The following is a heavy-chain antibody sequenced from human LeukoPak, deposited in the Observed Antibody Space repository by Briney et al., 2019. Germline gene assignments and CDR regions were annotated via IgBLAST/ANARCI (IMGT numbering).Heavy chain of an antibody. J-gene: IGHJ4*02. CDR1: GFTFSSYS. V-gene: IGHV3-23*01. D-gene: IGHD2-15*01. CDR2: ISGSGGSA. Sequence: PGGSLRLSCAASGFTFSSYSMNWVRQAPGKGLEWVSAISGSGGSAYYADSVKGRFTISRDNSKNTLYLQMSSLRAEDTAVYYCAKGTLGYCSGGSCYSGYWGQGTLVTVSS. CDR3: AKGTLGYCSGGSCYSGY.